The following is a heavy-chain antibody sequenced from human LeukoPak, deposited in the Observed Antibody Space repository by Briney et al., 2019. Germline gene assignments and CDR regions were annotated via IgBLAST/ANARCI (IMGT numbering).Heavy chain of an antibody. CDR1: GFTFSSYG. D-gene: IGHD6-6*01. Sequence: GRSLRLSCAASGFTFSSYGMHWVRQAPGKGLEWVAVISYDGSNKYYADSVKGRFTISRDNSKNTLYLQMNSLRAEDTAVYYCARASGSSYYFDYWGQGILVTVSS. CDR3: ARASGSSYYFDY. V-gene: IGHV3-30*03. J-gene: IGHJ4*02. CDR2: ISYDGSNK.